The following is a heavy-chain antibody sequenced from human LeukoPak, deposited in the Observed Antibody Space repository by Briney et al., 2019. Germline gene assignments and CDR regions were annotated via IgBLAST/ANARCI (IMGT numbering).Heavy chain of an antibody. D-gene: IGHD1-26*01. CDR3: ARDPVRRWQRELPDY. J-gene: IGHJ4*02. Sequence: ASVKVSCKASGYTFTSYGISWVRQAPGQGLEWMGWISAYNGNTNYAQKLQGRVTMTTDTSTSTAYMELRSLRSDDTAVYYCARDPVRRWQRELPDYWGQGTLVTVSS. CDR2: ISAYNGNT. CDR1: GYTFTSYG. V-gene: IGHV1-18*01.